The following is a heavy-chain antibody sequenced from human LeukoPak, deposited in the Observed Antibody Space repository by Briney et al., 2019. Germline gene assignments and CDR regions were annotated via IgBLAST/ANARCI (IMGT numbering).Heavy chain of an antibody. D-gene: IGHD6-13*01. J-gene: IGHJ4*02. V-gene: IGHV3-23*01. Sequence: PGGSLRLSCAASGFTFSSYAMSWVRQAPGKGLEWVSAISGSSGSTYYADSVKGRFAISRDNSKNTLYLQMNSLRAEDTAVYYCAKDPVAAATYYFDYWGQGTLVTVSS. CDR2: ISGSSGST. CDR1: GFTFSSYA. CDR3: AKDPVAAATYYFDY.